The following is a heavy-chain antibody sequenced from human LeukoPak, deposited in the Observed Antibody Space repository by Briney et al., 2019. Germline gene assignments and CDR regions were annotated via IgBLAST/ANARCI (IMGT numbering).Heavy chain of an antibody. CDR1: GGSISSYY. Sequence: PSETLSLTCTVSGGSISSYYWSWIRQPAGKGLEWIGRIYTSGSTTYDPSLKSRVTMSVDTSKNQFSLKLSSGTAADTAVYYCTRDRRITLRKIGRSNNFYYYCYMDVWGKGTTVTISS. D-gene: IGHD3-22*01. CDR3: TRDRRITLRKIGRSNNFYYYCYMDV. J-gene: IGHJ6*03. V-gene: IGHV4-4*07. CDR2: IYTSGST.